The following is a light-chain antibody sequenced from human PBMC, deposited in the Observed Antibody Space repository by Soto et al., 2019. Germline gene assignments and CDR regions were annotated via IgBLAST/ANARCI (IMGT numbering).Light chain of an antibody. CDR3: QQRSNWPLT. V-gene: IGKV3-11*01. CDR2: DAS. CDR1: QSVSSY. Sequence: IVLTQSPATLSLSPGERATLSCRASQSVSSYLAWYQQKPGQAPRLLIYDASNRATGIPARFSGSGSGTDFTLTISSLEPEDFALYYCQQRSNWPLTFGPGTKVDIK. J-gene: IGKJ3*01.